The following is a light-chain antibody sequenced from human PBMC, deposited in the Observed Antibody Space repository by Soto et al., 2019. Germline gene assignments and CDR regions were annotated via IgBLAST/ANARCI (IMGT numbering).Light chain of an antibody. CDR1: AGEVANDNY. V-gene: IGLV7-43*01. J-gene: IGLJ2*01. Sequence: QTVVTQEPSLTVSPGGTVTLTCASSAGEVANDNYPNWFQQKPGQAPRALIYSTINKHSWTPARFSGSLLGGKAALTLSGVLPEDEAEYYCLLYYDYARVVFGGGTKLTVL. CDR2: STI. CDR3: LLYYDYARVV.